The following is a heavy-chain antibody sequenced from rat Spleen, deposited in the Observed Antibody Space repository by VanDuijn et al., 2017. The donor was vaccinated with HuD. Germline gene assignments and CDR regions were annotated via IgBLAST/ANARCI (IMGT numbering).Heavy chain of an antibody. CDR2: ISSISGTI. D-gene: IGHD1-10*01. J-gene: IGHJ2*01. CDR1: VFTFGDFG. Sequence: EVQLVESGGVLVQPGRSLKLSCVASVFTFGDFGMNWIRQAPGKGLEWVAYISSISGTIYYADTVNGRFTISRDNAKNTLYLQLSSLRSEDTALYYYARRGKNYHYFDFWGQGVMVTVSS. V-gene: IGHV5-34*01. CDR3: ARRGKNYHYFDF.